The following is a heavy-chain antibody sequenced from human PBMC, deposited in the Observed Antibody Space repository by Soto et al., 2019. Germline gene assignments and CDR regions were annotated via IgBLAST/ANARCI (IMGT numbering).Heavy chain of an antibody. CDR1: GGSSSGYY. CDR3: ARDKITGLFDY. CDR2: INHSGST. J-gene: IGHJ4*02. D-gene: IGHD2-8*02. Sequence: QVQLQQWGAGLLKPSETLSLTCAVYGGSSSGYYWTRIRQPPGTGLEWIGEINHSGSTNYTPSLKSRVTISVDTSKNQFSLKLTSVTAADTAVYYCARDKITGLFDYWGQGTLVTVSS. V-gene: IGHV4-34*01.